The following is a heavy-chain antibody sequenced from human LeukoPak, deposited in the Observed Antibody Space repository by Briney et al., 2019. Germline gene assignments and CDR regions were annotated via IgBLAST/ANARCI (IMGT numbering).Heavy chain of an antibody. J-gene: IGHJ4*02. CDR1: GCSFTTYW. D-gene: IGHD1-26*01. CDR3: ARHEGSGSYYSY. CDR2: ISPDDSEI. V-gene: IGHV5-51*01. Sequence: GAALQISSKGSGCSFTTYWIAWVRQQPGRGLERMGIISPDDSEIRYSPSLRGQVTISADKSISTAYLQWSRLKASDTAIYYCARHEGSGSYYSYWGQGTLVTVSS.